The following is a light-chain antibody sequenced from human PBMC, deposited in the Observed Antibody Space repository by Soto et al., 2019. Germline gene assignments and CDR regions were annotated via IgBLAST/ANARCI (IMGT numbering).Light chain of an antibody. Sequence: QSALTQPASVSGPPGQSITISCTGTSSDVGGYNYVSWYQQHPGKAPKLMIYEVSNRPSGVSNRFSGSKSGNTASLAISGLQSEDEADYYCAVWDDSLSGMVFGGGTQLTVL. CDR1: SSDVGGYNY. V-gene: IGLV2-14*01. CDR2: EVS. CDR3: AVWDDSLSGMV. J-gene: IGLJ2*01.